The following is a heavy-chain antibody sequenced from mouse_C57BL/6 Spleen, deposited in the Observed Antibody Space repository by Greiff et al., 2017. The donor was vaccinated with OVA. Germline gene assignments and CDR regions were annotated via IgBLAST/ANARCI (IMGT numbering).Heavy chain of an antibody. Sequence: QVQLQQSGAELMKPGASVKLSCKATGYTFTGYWIEWVKQRPGHGLEWIGEILPGNGSTNYNEKFKGKATLTADTSSNTAYMQLSSLTSEDSAIYYCARHYDGGSWYFDVWGKGTTVTVSA. CDR2: ILPGNGST. CDR1: GYTFTGYW. CDR3: ARHYDGGSWYFDV. J-gene: IGHJ1*03. V-gene: IGHV1-9*01. D-gene: IGHD1-1*01.